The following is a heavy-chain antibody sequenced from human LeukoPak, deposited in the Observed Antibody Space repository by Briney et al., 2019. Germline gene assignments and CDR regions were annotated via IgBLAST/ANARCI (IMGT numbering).Heavy chain of an antibody. CDR3: ATAKGPHYFYYYGMDV. CDR2: INPNSGGT. J-gene: IGHJ6*02. CDR1: GYTFTGYY. V-gene: IGHV1-2*02. Sequence: ASVKVSCKASGYTFTGYYMHWVRQAPGQGVEWMGWINPNSGGTNYAQKFQGRVTMTRDTSISTAYMELSRLRSDDTAVYYCATAKGPHYFYYYGMDVWGQGTTVTVSS.